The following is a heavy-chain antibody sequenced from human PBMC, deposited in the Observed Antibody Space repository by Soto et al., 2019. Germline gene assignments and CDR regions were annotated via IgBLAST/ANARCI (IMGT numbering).Heavy chain of an antibody. Sequence: SVKVSCKASGYTFTSYDINWVRQATGQGLEWMGWMNPNSGNTGYAQKFQGRVTMTRNTSISTAYMELSSLRSEDTAVYYCARISNYYDFWSGYWYYMDVWSKGTTVTVSS. CDR1: GYTFTSYD. CDR3: ARISNYYDFWSGYWYYMDV. V-gene: IGHV1-8*01. J-gene: IGHJ6*03. CDR2: MNPNSGNT. D-gene: IGHD3-3*01.